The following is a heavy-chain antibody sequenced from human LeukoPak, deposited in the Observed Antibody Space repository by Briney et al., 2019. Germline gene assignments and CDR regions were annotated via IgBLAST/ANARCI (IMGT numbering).Heavy chain of an antibody. D-gene: IGHD2-8*01. Sequence: PGGSLRLSCAASGFTFSNYWMSWVRQAPGKGLEWVASIHQHGNEKYFVDSVRGRFTISRDNAKNSLYLQMSSLRAEDTAVYYCATLNGPLFEYWGLGTLVTVSS. CDR1: GFTFSNYW. J-gene: IGHJ4*02. V-gene: IGHV3-7*01. CDR3: ATLNGPLFEY. CDR2: IHQHGNEK.